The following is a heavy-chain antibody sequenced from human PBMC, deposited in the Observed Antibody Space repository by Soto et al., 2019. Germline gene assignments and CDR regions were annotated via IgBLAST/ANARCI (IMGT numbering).Heavy chain of an antibody. D-gene: IGHD3-22*01. V-gene: IGHV1-69*01. CDR3: ARGRGYDSSGYSNWFDP. J-gene: IGHJ5*02. CDR1: GGTLSSNA. Sequence: SVQVSCKSSGGTLSSNAMIWVRQAPGQGLEWMGGIIPILGTANYAQKFQGRVTITADESTSTAYMELSSLRSEDTAVYYCARGRGYDSSGYSNWFDPWGQGTLVTVSS. CDR2: IIPILGTA.